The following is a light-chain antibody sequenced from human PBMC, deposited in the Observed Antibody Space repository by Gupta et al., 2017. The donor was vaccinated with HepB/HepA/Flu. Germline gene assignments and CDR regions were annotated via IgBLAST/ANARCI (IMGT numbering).Light chain of an antibody. J-gene: IGLJ3*02. CDR2: EVT. Sequence: QSALTQPPSVSGSPGPSVTISCTRTCNDVGSSHHVSWYQQPPGTPPKLMVYEVTQRPSGVPDRFSGSKSCTTACMSISGLQAEDEADYYCTTHTNSSTWVFGGGTYLTVL. CDR3: TTHTNSSTWV. CDR1: CNDVGSSHH. V-gene: IGLV2-18*02.